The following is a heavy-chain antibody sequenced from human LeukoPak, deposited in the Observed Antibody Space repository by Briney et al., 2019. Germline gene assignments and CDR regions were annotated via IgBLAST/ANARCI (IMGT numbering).Heavy chain of an antibody. Sequence: PSETLSLTCTVSGGSISSGSYYWSWIRQPAGKGLEWIGRIYTSGSTNYNPSLKSRVTISVDTSKNQFSLKLSSVTAADTAVYYCARKSVGYGLDYWGQGTLVTVSS. CDR2: IYTSGST. D-gene: IGHD5-18*01. V-gene: IGHV4-61*02. CDR1: GGSISSGSYY. J-gene: IGHJ4*02. CDR3: ARKSVGYGLDY.